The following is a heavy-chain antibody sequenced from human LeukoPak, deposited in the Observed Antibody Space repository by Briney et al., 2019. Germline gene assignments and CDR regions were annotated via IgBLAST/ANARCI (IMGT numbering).Heavy chain of an antibody. V-gene: IGHV3-49*03. J-gene: IGHJ1*01. Sequence: GGSLRLSCSASGFSFDLYAMTWFRQAPGKGLEWVGVIRSKPYGETTQYAASVRGRFTFSRDDSKRIAYLQMNSLRAEDTAVYYCARGPGVAVAPLQHWGQGTLVTVSS. D-gene: IGHD6-19*01. CDR2: IRSKPYGETT. CDR3: ARGPGVAVAPLQH. CDR1: GFSFDLYA.